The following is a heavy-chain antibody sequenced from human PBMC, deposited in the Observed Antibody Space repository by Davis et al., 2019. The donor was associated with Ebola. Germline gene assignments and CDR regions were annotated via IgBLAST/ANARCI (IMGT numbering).Heavy chain of an antibody. CDR3: ASSSSWYDFDY. CDR1: GFTFSSYW. J-gene: IGHJ4*02. D-gene: IGHD6-13*01. V-gene: IGHV3-7*01. Sequence: GESLKISCAASGFTFSSYWMSWVRQAPGKGLEWVANIKQDGSEKYYVNSVKGRFTISRDNAKNSLYLQMNSLRAEDTAVYYCASSSSWYDFDYWGQGTLVTVSS. CDR2: IKQDGSEK.